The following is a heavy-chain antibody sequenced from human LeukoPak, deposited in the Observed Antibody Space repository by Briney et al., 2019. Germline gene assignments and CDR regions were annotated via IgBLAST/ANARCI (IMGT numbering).Heavy chain of an antibody. D-gene: IGHD6-13*01. J-gene: IGHJ5*02. Sequence: SETLSLTCTVSGGSISSYYWSWIRQPPGKGLEWIGYIYYSGSTNYDPSLKSRVTISADTSKNQFSLKLSSVTAADTAVYYCARGIRTYSSSFVWVGNWFDPWGQGTLVTVSS. CDR1: GGSISSYY. V-gene: IGHV4-59*01. CDR2: IYYSGST. CDR3: ARGIRTYSSSFVWVGNWFDP.